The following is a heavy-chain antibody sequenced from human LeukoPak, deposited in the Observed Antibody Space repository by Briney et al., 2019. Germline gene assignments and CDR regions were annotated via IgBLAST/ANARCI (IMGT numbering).Heavy chain of an antibody. D-gene: IGHD6-13*01. CDR3: ASSQLAAAGTGVWYY. V-gene: IGHV4-39*07. CDR1: GGSISSSSYY. J-gene: IGHJ4*02. Sequence: PSETLSLTCTVSGGSISSSSYYWGWIRQPPGKGLEWIGSIYYSGSTYYNPSLKSRVTISVDTSKNQFSLKLSSVTAADTAVYYCASSQLAAAGTGVWYYWGQGTLVTVSS. CDR2: IYYSGST.